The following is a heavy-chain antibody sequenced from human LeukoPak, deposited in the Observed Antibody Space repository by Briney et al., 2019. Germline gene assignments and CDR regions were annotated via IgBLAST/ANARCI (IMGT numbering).Heavy chain of an antibody. CDR2: IYYSGST. Sequence: SETLSLTCTVSGGSISSSSYYWGWIRQPPGKGLEWIGSIYYSGSTYYNPSLKNRVTISVDTSKNQFSLKLSSVTAADTAVYYCARALGELRGPSFDYWGQGTLVTVSS. CDR3: ARALGELRGPSFDY. V-gene: IGHV4-39*01. CDR1: GGSISSSSYY. D-gene: IGHD3-16*01. J-gene: IGHJ4*02.